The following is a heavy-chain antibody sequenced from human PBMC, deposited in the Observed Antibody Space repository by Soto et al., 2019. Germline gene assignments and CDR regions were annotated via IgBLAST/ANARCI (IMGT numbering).Heavy chain of an antibody. J-gene: IGHJ6*02. CDR1: GFTFSSYG. D-gene: IGHD4-17*01. CDR3: ARDLLTTVTTAPYYYYYGMDV. V-gene: IGHV3-33*01. CDR2: IWYDGSNK. Sequence: PGGSLRLSCAASGFTFSSYGMHWVRQAPGKGLEWVAVIWYDGSNKYYADSVKGRFTISRDNSKNTLYLQMNSLRAEDTAVYYCARDLLTTVTTAPYYYYYGMDVWGQGTTVTVSS.